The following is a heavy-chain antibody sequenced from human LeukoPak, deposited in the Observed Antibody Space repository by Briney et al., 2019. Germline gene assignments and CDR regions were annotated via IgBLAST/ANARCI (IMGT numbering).Heavy chain of an antibody. D-gene: IGHD5-18*01. CDR2: INPNSGGT. V-gene: IGHV1-2*02. CDR3: ARDNPRTAMDPFDY. CDR1: GYTFTGYY. Sequence: ASVKVSCKASGYTFTGYYMHWVRQAPGQGLEWMGWINPNSGGTNYAQKFQGRVTMTRDTSISTAYMELSRLRSDDTAVYYCARDNPRTAMDPFDYWGQGTLVTVSS. J-gene: IGHJ4*02.